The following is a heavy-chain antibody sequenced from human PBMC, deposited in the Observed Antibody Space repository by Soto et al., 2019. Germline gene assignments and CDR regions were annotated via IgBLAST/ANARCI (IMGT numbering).Heavy chain of an antibody. J-gene: IGHJ4*02. Sequence: QLQLQESGPGLVKPSETLSLTCTVSDDSISSNNYYWGWIREPPGKGLEWIGSMYHSGNTYHNPSLKSRVTISLDTFKNQLSLNLRSVTAADTAVYYCARHRGTTGPNYWGQGTLVTVSS. CDR1: DDSISSNNYY. CDR3: ARHRGTTGPNY. V-gene: IGHV4-39*01. D-gene: IGHD1-7*01. CDR2: MYHSGNT.